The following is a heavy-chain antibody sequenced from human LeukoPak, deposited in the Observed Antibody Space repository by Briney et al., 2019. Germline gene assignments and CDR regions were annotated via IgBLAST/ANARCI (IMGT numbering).Heavy chain of an antibody. CDR2: IYSGGST. D-gene: IGHD3-10*01. Sequence: PGGSLRLSCAASGFTVSSNYMNWVRQAPGKGLEWVSVIYSGGSTYYADSVKGRFTISRDNSKNTLYLQMNSLRVEDTAVYYCARESGSGSRDFDYWGQGTLVTVSS. V-gene: IGHV3-66*01. J-gene: IGHJ4*02. CDR3: ARESGSGSRDFDY. CDR1: GFTVSSNY.